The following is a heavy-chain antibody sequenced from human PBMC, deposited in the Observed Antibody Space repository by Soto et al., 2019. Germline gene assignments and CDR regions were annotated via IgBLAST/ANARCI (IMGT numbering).Heavy chain of an antibody. CDR1: GYGFTCSA. CDR3: AIGHVLRFQSKGPSGFEP. V-gene: IGHV1-3*01. CDR2: INAGNGNT. J-gene: IGHJ5*02. Sequence: ASSKVSSKSRGYGFTCSAMHSARQAHGQRLEWMGWINAGNGNTKYSQKFQGRVTITRDTSASTAYMELSSLRSEDTAVYYCAIGHVLRFQSKGPSGFEPWGQGTLVTVSS. D-gene: IGHD3-3*01.